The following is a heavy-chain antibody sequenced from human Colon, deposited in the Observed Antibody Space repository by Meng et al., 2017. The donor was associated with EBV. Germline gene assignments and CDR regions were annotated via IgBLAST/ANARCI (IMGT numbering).Heavy chain of an antibody. CDR3: ARDGPLL. V-gene: IGHV4-39*07. Sequence: QVQLKQWGEGLLKPSETLSLTCSVSGDSTSGSGDYGGWVRQPPGKGLEWIGNICYTGSTYYNPSLKSRVTISVDTSKNQFSLKVTSMTAADTAVYYCARDGPLLWGPGTLVTVSS. CDR1: GDSTSGSGDY. J-gene: IGHJ4*02. CDR2: ICYTGST.